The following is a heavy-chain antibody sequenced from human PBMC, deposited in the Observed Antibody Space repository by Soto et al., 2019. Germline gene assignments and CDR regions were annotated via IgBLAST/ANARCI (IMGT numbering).Heavy chain of an antibody. V-gene: IGHV4-39*01. D-gene: IGHD2-2*01. CDR2: IYYSGST. CDR1: GGSISSSSYY. Sequence: QLQLQESGPGLVKPSETLSLTCTVSGGSISSSSYYWGWIRQPPGKGLEWIGSIYYSGSTYYNPSLKSRVTISVDTSKNQFSLKLSSVTAADTAVYYCASVVEIPGDLPGYWYFDLWGRGTLVTVSS. J-gene: IGHJ2*01. CDR3: ASVVEIPGDLPGYWYFDL.